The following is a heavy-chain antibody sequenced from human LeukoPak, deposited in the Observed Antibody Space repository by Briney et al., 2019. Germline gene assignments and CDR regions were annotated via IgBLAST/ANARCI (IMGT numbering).Heavy chain of an antibody. V-gene: IGHV4-59*01. Sequence: SETLSLTCTVSGGSISSYYWSWIRQPPGKGLAWIGYIYYSGSTNYNPSLKSRVTISVDTSKNQFSLKLSSVTAADTAVYYCARFSGNSVWFDPWGQGTLVTVSS. J-gene: IGHJ5*02. CDR1: GGSISSYY. CDR3: ARFSGNSVWFDP. CDR2: IYYSGST. D-gene: IGHD4-23*01.